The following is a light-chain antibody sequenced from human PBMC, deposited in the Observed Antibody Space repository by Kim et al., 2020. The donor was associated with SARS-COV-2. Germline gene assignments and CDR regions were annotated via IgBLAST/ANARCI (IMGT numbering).Light chain of an antibody. CDR3: GVWDDSLDGYV. CDR1: SPNIGKNT. Sequence: QRVTISCSRSSPNIGKNTVNWYQKLPGTVPKLLLYSNDQRPSGVPDRFSGSKSGTSASLAISGLQSDDEADYYCGVWDDSLDGYVFGSGTKVTVL. V-gene: IGLV1-44*01. J-gene: IGLJ1*01. CDR2: SND.